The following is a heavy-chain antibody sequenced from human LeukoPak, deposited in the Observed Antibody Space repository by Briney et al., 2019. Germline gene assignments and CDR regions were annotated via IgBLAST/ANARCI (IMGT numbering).Heavy chain of an antibody. CDR3: ARDASALH. V-gene: IGHV3-7*01. D-gene: IGHD3-3*01. CDR2: IKQDGSEK. Sequence: PGGSLRLSCAASGFTFGSYGMHWVRQVPGKGLEWVATIKQDGSEKYYVDSVKGRFTISRDNAKSSLSLQMSSLRVDDTAVYYCARDASALHWGQGARVTVSS. CDR1: GFTFGSYG. J-gene: IGHJ4*02.